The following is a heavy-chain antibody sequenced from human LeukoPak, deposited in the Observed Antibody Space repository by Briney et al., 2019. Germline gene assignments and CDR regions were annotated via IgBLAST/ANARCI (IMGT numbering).Heavy chain of an antibody. CDR3: ARETYGFDP. J-gene: IGHJ5*02. V-gene: IGHV4-4*02. D-gene: IGHD3-16*01. CDR2: IYHGGST. CDR1: GGSISSSNW. Sequence: SETLSLTCAVSGGSISSSNWWSWVRQPPGKGLEWIGEIYHGGSTNYNPSLKSRVTISVDKSNNQFSLKLTSVTAADTAVYYCARETYGFDPWGQGALVTVSS.